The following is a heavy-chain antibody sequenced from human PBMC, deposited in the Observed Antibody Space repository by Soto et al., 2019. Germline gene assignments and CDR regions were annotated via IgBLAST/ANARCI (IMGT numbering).Heavy chain of an antibody. V-gene: IGHV3-30*18. CDR1: GFTFSSYG. Sequence: GGSLRLSCAASGFTFSSYGMHWVRQAPGKGLEWVAVISYDGSNKYYADSVKGRFTISRDNSKNTLYLQMNSLRAEDTAVYYCAKNPPITYYYGSGSRYGMDVWGQGTTVTVSS. D-gene: IGHD3-10*01. CDR3: AKNPPITYYYGSGSRYGMDV. CDR2: ISYDGSNK. J-gene: IGHJ6*02.